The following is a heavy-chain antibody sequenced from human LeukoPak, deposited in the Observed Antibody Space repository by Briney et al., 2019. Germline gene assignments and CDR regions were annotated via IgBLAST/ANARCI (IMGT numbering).Heavy chain of an antibody. V-gene: IGHV1-69*13. Sequence: ASVKVSCKASGGTFSSYAISWVRQAPGQGLEWMGGIIPIFGTANYAQKFQGRVTITADESTSTAYMELSSLRSEDTAVYYCVGAGYGSGSYFDYWGQGTLVTVSS. J-gene: IGHJ4*02. CDR1: GGTFSSYA. D-gene: IGHD3-10*01. CDR3: VGAGYGSGSYFDY. CDR2: IIPIFGTA.